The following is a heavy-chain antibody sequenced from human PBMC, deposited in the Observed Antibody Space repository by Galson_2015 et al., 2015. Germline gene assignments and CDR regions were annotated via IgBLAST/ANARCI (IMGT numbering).Heavy chain of an antibody. CDR3: AKGGAVYSSGSYYSRFYYYGMDV. D-gene: IGHD3-10*01. V-gene: IGHV3-23*01. CDR2: ISGSGGGT. J-gene: IGHJ6*02. Sequence: SLRLSCAASGFTFSSYAMSWVRQAPGKGLEWVSAISGSGGGTYYADSVKGRFTISRDNSKNTLYLQMNSLRAEDTAVYYCAKGGAVYSSGSYYSRFYYYGMDVWGQGTTVTVSS. CDR1: GFTFSSYA.